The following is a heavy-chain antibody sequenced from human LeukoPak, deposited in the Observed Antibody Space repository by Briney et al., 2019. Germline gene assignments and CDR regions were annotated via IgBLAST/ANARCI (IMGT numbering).Heavy chain of an antibody. CDR3: TSGYYPSDY. D-gene: IGHD3-10*01. CDR2: INHSGST. Sequence: PSETLSLTCAVYGGSFSGYYWSWIRQPPGKGLEWIGEINHSGSTNYNPSLKSRVTISADTSKNQFSLRLSSVTAADTAVYYCTSGYYPSDYWGQGTLVTVSS. V-gene: IGHV4-34*01. CDR1: GGSFSGYY. J-gene: IGHJ4*02.